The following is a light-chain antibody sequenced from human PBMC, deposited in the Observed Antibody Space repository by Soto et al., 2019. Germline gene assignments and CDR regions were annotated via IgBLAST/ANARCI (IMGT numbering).Light chain of an antibody. V-gene: IGKV1-6*01. CDR1: QAIRND. Sequence: AIQMTQSPSSLSASVGDRVTISCRASQAIRNDLGWYQQKPGKAPNLLIYGASSLESGVPSRFSGSGSGTDFTLTISSLQPEDFATYYCLQANNYPWTFGQGTKVEI. CDR3: LQANNYPWT. CDR2: GAS. J-gene: IGKJ1*01.